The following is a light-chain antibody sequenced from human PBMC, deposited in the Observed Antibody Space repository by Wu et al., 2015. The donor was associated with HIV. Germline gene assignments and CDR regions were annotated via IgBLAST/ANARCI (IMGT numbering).Light chain of an antibody. CDR2: AAS. CDR3: QQCYSTLALT. V-gene: IGKV1-27*01. Sequence: DIQMTQSPSSLSASVGDRVTITCRASQGISNFLAWYQRKPGKPPKVLIYAASTLQSGVPSRFSGSGSGTDFTLTISSLQPEDVATYYCQQCYSTLALTFGGGTKVEIK. J-gene: IGKJ4*01. CDR1: QGISNF.